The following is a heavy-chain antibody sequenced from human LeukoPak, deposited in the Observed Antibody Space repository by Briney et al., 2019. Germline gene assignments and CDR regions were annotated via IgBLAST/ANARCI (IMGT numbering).Heavy chain of an antibody. Sequence: QSGGSLRLSCAASGFTFSSSGMSWVRQAPGKGLEWVSAISGSGGSTYYADSVKGRFTISRDNSKNTLYLQMNSLRAEDTAVYYCAREGDDAVWFGELLGYWGQGTLVTVSS. J-gene: IGHJ4*02. D-gene: IGHD3-10*01. CDR3: AREGDDAVWFGELLGY. CDR1: GFTFSSSG. V-gene: IGHV3-23*01. CDR2: ISGSGGST.